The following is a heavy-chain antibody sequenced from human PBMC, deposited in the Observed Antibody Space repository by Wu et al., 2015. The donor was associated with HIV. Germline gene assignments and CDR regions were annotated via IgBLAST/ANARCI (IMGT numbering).Heavy chain of an antibody. D-gene: IGHD2-21*02. CDR3: ARWKSGVVTAADAFDI. CDR2: IIPIFGTA. J-gene: IGHJ3*02. V-gene: IGHV1-69*13. CDR1: GGTFSSYA. Sequence: QVQLVQSGAEVKKPGSSVKVSCKASGGTFSSYAISWVRQAPGQGLEWMGRIIPIFGTANYAQKFQGRVTITADESTSTAYMELSSLRSDDTAVYYCARWKSGVVTAADAFDIWGQGTMVTVSS.